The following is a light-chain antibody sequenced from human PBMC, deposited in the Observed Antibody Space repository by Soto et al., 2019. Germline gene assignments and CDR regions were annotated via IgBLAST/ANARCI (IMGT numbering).Light chain of an antibody. Sequence: LTQPASVSGSPGQSITISCTGTSSDVGGYNYVSWYQQHPGRAPKLMIYEVSNRPSGVSNRFSGSKSGNTASLTISGLQAEDEADYYCSSYTSSSTLPWVFGTGTKVTVL. CDR3: SSYTSSSTLPWV. CDR2: EVS. J-gene: IGLJ1*01. V-gene: IGLV2-14*01. CDR1: SSDVGGYNY.